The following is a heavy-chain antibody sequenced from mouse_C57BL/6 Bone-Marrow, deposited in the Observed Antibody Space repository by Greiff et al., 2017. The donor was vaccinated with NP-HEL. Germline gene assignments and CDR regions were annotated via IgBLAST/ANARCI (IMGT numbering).Heavy chain of an antibody. CDR3: ARRYYDYDGFAY. J-gene: IGHJ3*01. CDR1: GFTFSSYG. D-gene: IGHD2-4*01. CDR2: ISSGGSYT. V-gene: IGHV5-6*01. Sequence: EVQLVESGGDLVKPGGSLKLSCAASGFTFSSYGMSWVRQTPDERLEWVATISSGGSYTYYPDSVKGRFTISRDNAKNTLYLQMSSLKSEDTAMYYCARRYYDYDGFAYWGQGTLVTVSA.